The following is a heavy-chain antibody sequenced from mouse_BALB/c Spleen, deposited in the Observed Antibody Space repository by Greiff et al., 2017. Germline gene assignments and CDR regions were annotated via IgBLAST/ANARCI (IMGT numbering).Heavy chain of an antibody. D-gene: IGHD3-1*01. Sequence: EVNLVESGGGLVQPGGSLRLSCATSGFTFTDYYMSWVRQPPGKALEWLGFIRNKANGYTTEYSASVKGRFTISRDNSQSILYLQMNTLRAEDSATYYCARDGETGLRLDYWGQGTTLTVSS. CDR1: GFTFTDYY. V-gene: IGHV7-3*02. CDR3: ARDGETGLRLDY. J-gene: IGHJ2*01. CDR2: IRNKANGYTT.